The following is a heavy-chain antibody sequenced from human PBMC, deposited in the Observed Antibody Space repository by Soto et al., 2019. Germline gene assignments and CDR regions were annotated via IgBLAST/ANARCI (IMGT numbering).Heavy chain of an antibody. CDR1: GFTFSSHD. CDR2: VSGGGIT. V-gene: IGHV3-23*01. CDR3: VKGFWGDY. Sequence: EVQLLESGGGLVQPGGSLRLSCSASGFTFSSHDMIWVRQAPGKGLEGVSGVSGGGITSYADSEKGRFTIPRDKSRNTLYLQMTSLRVEDTAVYYCVKGFWGDYWGQGTLVTVSS. D-gene: IGHD3-16*01. J-gene: IGHJ4*02.